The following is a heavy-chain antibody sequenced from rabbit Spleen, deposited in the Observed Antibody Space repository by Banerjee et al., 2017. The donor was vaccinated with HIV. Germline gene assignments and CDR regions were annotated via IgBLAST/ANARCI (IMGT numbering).Heavy chain of an antibody. J-gene: IGHJ6*01. CDR1: GFSFNSGYD. CDR3: ARDTASSFSSYGMDL. V-gene: IGHV1S45*01. D-gene: IGHD8-1*01. Sequence: QEQLVESGGGLVKPGASLTLTCTASGFSFNSGYDMCWVRQAPGKGLEWIACIDSGSSGFTYFASWAKGRFTISKTSSTTVTLQMTSLTAADTATYFCARDTASSFSSYGMDLWGQGTLVTVS. CDR2: IDSGSSGFT.